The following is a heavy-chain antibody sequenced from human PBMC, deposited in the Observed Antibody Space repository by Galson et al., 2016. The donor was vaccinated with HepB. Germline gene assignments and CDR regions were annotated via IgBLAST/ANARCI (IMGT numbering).Heavy chain of an antibody. CDR3: AKNPELNYYHYYMDV. Sequence: SLRLSCAASRFTFSSYAMSWVRQAPGKGREWVSAISGSGGSTYYVESVKGRSTISRDSSKNTVYLEMNSLRAEHTAVYYCAKNPELNYYHYYMDVWGKGTTVTVSS. J-gene: IGHJ6*03. CDR2: ISGSGGST. V-gene: IGHV3-23*01. D-gene: IGHD5-24*01. CDR1: RFTFSSYA.